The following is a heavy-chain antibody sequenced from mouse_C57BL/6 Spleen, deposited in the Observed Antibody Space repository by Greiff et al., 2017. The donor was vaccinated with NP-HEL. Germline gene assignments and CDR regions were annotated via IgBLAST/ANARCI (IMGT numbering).Heavy chain of an antibody. Sequence: QVQLQQSGAELVKPGASVKISCKASGYAFSSYWMNWVKQRPGKGLEWIGQIYPGDGDTNYNGKFKGKATLTADKSSSTAYMQLSSLTSEDSAVYFCARGSLRGSSFDYWGQGTTLTVSS. CDR1: GYAFSSYW. J-gene: IGHJ2*01. CDR2: IYPGDGDT. V-gene: IGHV1-80*01. CDR3: ARGSLRGSSFDY. D-gene: IGHD1-1*01.